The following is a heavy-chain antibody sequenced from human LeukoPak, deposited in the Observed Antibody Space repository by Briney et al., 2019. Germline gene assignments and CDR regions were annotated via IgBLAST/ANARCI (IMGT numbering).Heavy chain of an antibody. Sequence: GGSLRLSCAAPGFTFSSYAMSWVRQAPGKGLEWVSAISGSGGSTYYADSVKGRFTISRDNSKNTLYLQMNSLRAEDTAVYYCAKEVAYYDILTGYYLYAWFDPWGQGTLVTVTS. J-gene: IGHJ5*02. CDR1: GFTFSSYA. CDR2: ISGSGGST. D-gene: IGHD3-9*01. CDR3: AKEVAYYDILTGYYLYAWFDP. V-gene: IGHV3-23*01.